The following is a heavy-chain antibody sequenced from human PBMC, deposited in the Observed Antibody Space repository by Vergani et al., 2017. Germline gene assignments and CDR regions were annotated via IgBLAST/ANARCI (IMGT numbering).Heavy chain of an antibody. J-gene: IGHJ4*02. V-gene: IGHV3-9*01. CDR1: GFTFHNYA. CDR2: ISWNSGSI. Sequence: EVQLVESGGGLVQPGRSLRLSCAASGFTFHNYAMHWVRQAPGKGLEWVSGISWNSGSIGYADSVKGRFTISRDNSKNTLYLQMNSLRAEDTAVYYCAKDRGVVVPAAFFDYWGQGTLVTVSS. CDR3: AKDRGVVVPAAFFDY. D-gene: IGHD2-2*01.